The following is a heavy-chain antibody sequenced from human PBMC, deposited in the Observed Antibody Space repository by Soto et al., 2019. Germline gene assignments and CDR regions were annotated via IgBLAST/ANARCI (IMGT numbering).Heavy chain of an antibody. Sequence: GGSLRLSCAASGFTFSSYGMHWVRQAPGKGLEWVAVISYDGRNKYYADSVKGRFTIARDNSTHTLYRQMNSLRAEDTAVYYGAKELVAMAPYSAYYYYYGMDVWGQGTTGTVS. CDR3: AKELVAMAPYSAYYYYYGMDV. CDR2: ISYDGRNK. J-gene: IGHJ6*02. D-gene: IGHD2-15*01. CDR1: GFTFSSYG. V-gene: IGHV3-30*18.